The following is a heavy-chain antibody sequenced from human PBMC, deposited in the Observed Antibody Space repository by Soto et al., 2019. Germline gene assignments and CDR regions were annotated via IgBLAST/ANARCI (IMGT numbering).Heavy chain of an antibody. Sequence: SETLSLTCTVSGGSFSGYFWIWIRQPPGKGLEWLAEINHSGITNYNPSVESRVSMSVDTSKNQFSLRLYSVTAADTAVYYCVRGPYNYNSRYFDYWGQGTLVTVSS. CDR1: GGSFSGYF. V-gene: IGHV4-34*01. CDR2: INHSGIT. CDR3: VRGPYNYNSRYFDY. D-gene: IGHD1-1*01. J-gene: IGHJ4*02.